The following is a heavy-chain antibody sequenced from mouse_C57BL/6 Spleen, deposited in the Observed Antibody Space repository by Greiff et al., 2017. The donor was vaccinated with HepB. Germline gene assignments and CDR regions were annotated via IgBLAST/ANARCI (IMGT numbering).Heavy chain of an antibody. V-gene: IGHV3-6*01. J-gene: IGHJ1*03. D-gene: IGHD2-3*01. Sequence: ESGPGLVKPSQSLSLTCSVTGYSITSGYYWNWIRQFPGNKLEWMGYISYDGSNNYNPSLKNRISITRDTSKNQFFLKLNSVTTEDTATYYCARDRDDGYYWYFDVWGTGTTVTVSS. CDR3: ARDRDDGYYWYFDV. CDR2: ISYDGSN. CDR1: GYSITSGYY.